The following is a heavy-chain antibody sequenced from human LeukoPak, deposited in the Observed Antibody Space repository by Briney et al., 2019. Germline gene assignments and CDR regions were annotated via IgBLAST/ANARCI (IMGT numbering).Heavy chain of an antibody. J-gene: IGHJ4*02. CDR3: ARDSSPHPSDY. Sequence: GGSLRLSCAASGFTFTRYWMSWVRQAPGKGLEWVANIKQDGSEKYYVDSVKGRFTISRDNAKSSLYLQMNRLRAEDTAVYYCARDSSPHPSDYWGQGTLVTVSS. D-gene: IGHD6-13*01. CDR1: GFTFTRYW. V-gene: IGHV3-7*01. CDR2: IKQDGSEK.